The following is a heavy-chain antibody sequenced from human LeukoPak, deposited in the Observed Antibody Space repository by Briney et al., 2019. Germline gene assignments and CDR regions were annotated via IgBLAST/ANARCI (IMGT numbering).Heavy chain of an antibody. J-gene: IGHJ4*02. CDR1: GFTFTTYS. CDR2: ISSGSSAI. CDR3: ARVGDYGDHFDY. D-gene: IGHD4-17*01. V-gene: IGHV3-21*01. Sequence: GGSLRLSCEASGFTFTTYSMTWVRQAPGKGLEWVSIISSGSSAIFSADALKGRFTISRDDAKNLLYLDMNSLRAGDTAVYYCARVGDYGDHFDYWGQGTLVTVSS.